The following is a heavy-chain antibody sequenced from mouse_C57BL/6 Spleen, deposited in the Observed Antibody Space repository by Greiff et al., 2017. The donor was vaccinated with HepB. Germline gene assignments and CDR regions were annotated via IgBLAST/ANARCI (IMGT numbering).Heavy chain of an antibody. Sequence: QVQLQQSGAELVKPGASVKISCKASGYAFSSYWMTWVKQRPGKGLEWIGQIYPGAGDTNYNGKFKGKATLNADKSSSPAYMQRSSLTSEDSAVYFWAREGRDYGSSFDYWGQGTTLTVSS. J-gene: IGHJ2*01. D-gene: IGHD1-1*01. CDR3: AREGRDYGSSFDY. CDR2: IYPGAGDT. V-gene: IGHV1-80*01. CDR1: GYAFSSYW.